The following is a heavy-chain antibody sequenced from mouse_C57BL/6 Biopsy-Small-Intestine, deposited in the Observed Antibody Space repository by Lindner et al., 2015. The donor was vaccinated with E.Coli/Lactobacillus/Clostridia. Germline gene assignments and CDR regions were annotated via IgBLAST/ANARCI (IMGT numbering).Heavy chain of an antibody. V-gene: IGHV1S18*01. CDR2: IVVGSGNT. J-gene: IGHJ4*01. CDR3: AARDAYNIDY. CDR1: GFTFSSSA. Sequence: SVKVSCKASGFTFSSSAVQWVREARGQRLEWIGWIVVGSGNTNYAQKFQERVTITRDMSTSTVYMEFSGLRSEDTGMYYCAARDAYNIDYWGQGTLVTVSS. D-gene: IGHD2-10*01.